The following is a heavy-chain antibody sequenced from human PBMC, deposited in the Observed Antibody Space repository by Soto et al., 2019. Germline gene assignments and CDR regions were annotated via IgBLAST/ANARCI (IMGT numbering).Heavy chain of an antibody. CDR2: IYYSGST. D-gene: IGHD3-16*02. V-gene: IGHV4-59*08. J-gene: IGHJ6*03. Sequence: SXTLSLTCTVSGGSISSYYWSWIRQPPGKGLEWIGYIYYSGSTNYNPSLKSRVTISVDTSKNQFSLKLSSVTAADTAVYYCARLHYDYRWGRSRGGYYYMDVWGKGTTVTVSS. CDR3: ARLHYDYRWGRSRGGYYYMDV. CDR1: GGSISSYY.